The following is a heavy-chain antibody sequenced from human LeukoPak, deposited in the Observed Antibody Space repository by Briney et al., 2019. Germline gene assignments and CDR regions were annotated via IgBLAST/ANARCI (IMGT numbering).Heavy chain of an antibody. V-gene: IGHV3-48*04. CDR3: ALITMVRGVNFDY. CDR2: ISPSGSTV. Sequence: GGSLRLSCAASGFTSNSYGMIWVRQAPGKGLEWISYISPSGSTVYYADSVKGRFTISRDNAKNSLYLQMNSLRAEDTAVYYCALITMVRGVNFDYWGQGTLVTVSS. J-gene: IGHJ4*02. D-gene: IGHD3-10*01. CDR1: GFTSNSYG.